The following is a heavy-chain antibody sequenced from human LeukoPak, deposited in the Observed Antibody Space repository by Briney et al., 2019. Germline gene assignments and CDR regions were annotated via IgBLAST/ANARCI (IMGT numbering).Heavy chain of an antibody. CDR1: GFTFSSNG. J-gene: IGHJ4*02. Sequence: GGSLRLSCAASGFTFSSNGMHWVRQTPGKGLDWVAFTRYDESKTFYGDSVRGRFTISRDNSKNTLYLQMNSLTTDDSAVYYCAKASYSGSPALDFWGQGTLVTVSS. D-gene: IGHD1-26*01. CDR2: TRYDESKT. CDR3: AKASYSGSPALDF. V-gene: IGHV3-30*02.